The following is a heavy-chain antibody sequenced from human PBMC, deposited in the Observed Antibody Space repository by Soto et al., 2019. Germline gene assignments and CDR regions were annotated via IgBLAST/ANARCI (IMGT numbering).Heavy chain of an antibody. CDR1: GGTFSTYA. Sequence: QVQLVQSGAEVKKPGSSVKVSCKASGGTFSTYAISWVRQAPGQGLEWMGGIIPIFGTAKYAQKFQGRVTSTADESTSTAYMELSSLRSEDTAVYYCARAGVADTAMVETPGRYFDLWGRGTLVTVSS. V-gene: IGHV1-69*01. CDR2: IIPIFGTA. CDR3: ARAGVADTAMVETPGRYFDL. J-gene: IGHJ2*01. D-gene: IGHD5-18*01.